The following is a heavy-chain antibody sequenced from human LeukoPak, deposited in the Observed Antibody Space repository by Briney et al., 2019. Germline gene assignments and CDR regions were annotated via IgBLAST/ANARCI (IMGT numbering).Heavy chain of an antibody. Sequence: ASVKVSCKASGYTFTNFGISWVRQAPGQGLEWVGWISGYSGDRNYAQNFQGRVTMTTDASTSTAYMELRNLRSDDTAVYYCARDDYRMSWRVSILPGFDPWGQGTLVTVSS. V-gene: IGHV1-18*01. J-gene: IGHJ5*02. CDR2: ISGYSGDR. CDR1: GYTFTNFG. CDR3: ARDDYRMSWRVSILPGFDP. D-gene: IGHD3-3*01.